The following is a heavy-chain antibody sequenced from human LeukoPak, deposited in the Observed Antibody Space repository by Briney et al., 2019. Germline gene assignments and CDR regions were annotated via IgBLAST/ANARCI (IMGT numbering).Heavy chain of an antibody. CDR2: ISAYNGNT. Sequence: ASVKVSCKASGYTFTSYGISWVRQAPGQGLEWMGWISAYNGNTNYAQKFQGRVTMTRDTSISTAYMELSRLRSDDTAVYYCARGAHPYCSSTSCQLAWFDPWGQGTLVTVSS. V-gene: IGHV1-18*01. CDR3: ARGAHPYCSSTSCQLAWFDP. D-gene: IGHD2-2*01. CDR1: GYTFTSYG. J-gene: IGHJ5*02.